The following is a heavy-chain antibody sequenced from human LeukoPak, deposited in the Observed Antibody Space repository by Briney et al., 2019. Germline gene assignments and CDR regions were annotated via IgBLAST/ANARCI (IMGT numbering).Heavy chain of an antibody. Sequence: PGGSLRLSCAASGFTFSSYSMNWVRQAPGKGLDWLGNINPDGSRINYVDSVKGRFTISRDNAKNSLYLQMNSLRAEDTAVYYCARDQGYGDYFDYWGQGTLVTVSS. V-gene: IGHV3-7*01. J-gene: IGHJ4*02. CDR2: INPDGSRI. CDR1: GFTFSSYS. CDR3: ARDQGYGDYFDY. D-gene: IGHD4-17*01.